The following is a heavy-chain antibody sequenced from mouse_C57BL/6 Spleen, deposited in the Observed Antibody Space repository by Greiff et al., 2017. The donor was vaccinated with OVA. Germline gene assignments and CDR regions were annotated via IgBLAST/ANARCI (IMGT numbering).Heavy chain of an antibody. J-gene: IGHJ4*01. CDR2: ISSGSSTI. D-gene: IGHD1-1*01. Sequence: EVTLVESGGGLVKPGGSLKLSCAASGFTFSDYGMHWVRQAPETGLEWVAYISSGSSTIYYADTVKGRFTISRDNAKNTLFLQMTSLRSEDTAMYYCARRYGSRNAMDYWGQGTSVTVSS. CDR1: GFTFSDYG. V-gene: IGHV5-17*01. CDR3: ARRYGSRNAMDY.